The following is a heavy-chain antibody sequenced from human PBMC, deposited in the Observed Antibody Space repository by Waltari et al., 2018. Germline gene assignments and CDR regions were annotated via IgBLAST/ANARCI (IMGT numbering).Heavy chain of an antibody. CDR1: VGSINNYY. J-gene: IGHJ4*02. CDR2: IYTSGST. V-gene: IGHV4-4*07. Sequence: QVQLQASGPGLVKPSETLSLTCTVSVGSINNYYWSWLRQPAGKGLEWIGRIYTSGSTKYNPSFKSRVTMSVNTSKNQFSLKLSSVTAADTAVYYCARGSKNYYFDYWGQGTLVTVSS. CDR3: ARGSKNYYFDY.